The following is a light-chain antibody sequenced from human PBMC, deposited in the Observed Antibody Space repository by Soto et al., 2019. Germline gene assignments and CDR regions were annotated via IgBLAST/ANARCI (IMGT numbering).Light chain of an antibody. V-gene: IGKV3-20*01. CDR1: QTVSSY. CDR2: GSC. CDR3: QQYGTSPIT. J-gene: IGKJ5*01. Sequence: ENVLTQSPGTLSLSPGERATLSCRASQTVSSYLTWYQQRAGQAPRLLIAGSCRRAPCTADRFSGSGSGTDFPLTISRLEPEEVALYYCQQYGTSPITFGQRTRLEIK.